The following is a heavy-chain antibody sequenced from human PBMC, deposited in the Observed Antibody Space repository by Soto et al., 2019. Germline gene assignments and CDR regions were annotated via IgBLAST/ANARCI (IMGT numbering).Heavy chain of an antibody. CDR3: AKGSGYYYYGMDV. CDR1: GFTFSSYA. Sequence: GSLRLSRAASGFTFSSYAMSWVRQAPGKGLGWVSAISGSGGSTYYADSVKGRFTISRDNSKNTLYLQMNSLRAEDTAVYYCAKGSGYYYYGMDVWGQGTTVTVSS. CDR2: ISGSGGST. J-gene: IGHJ6*02. D-gene: IGHD3-10*01. V-gene: IGHV3-23*01.